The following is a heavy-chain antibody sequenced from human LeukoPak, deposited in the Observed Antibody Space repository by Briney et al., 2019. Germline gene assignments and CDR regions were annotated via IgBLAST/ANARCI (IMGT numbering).Heavy chain of an antibody. CDR2: ISYDGSNK. Sequence: GGSLRLSCAASGFTFSSYGMHWVRQAPGKGLEWVAVISYDGSNKYYADSVKGRFTISRDNSKNTLYLQMNSLRAEDTAVYYCVNPRGSGSYYNYWGQGTLVTVSS. D-gene: IGHD1-26*01. CDR1: GFTFSSYG. V-gene: IGHV3-30*18. J-gene: IGHJ4*02. CDR3: VNPRGSGSYYNY.